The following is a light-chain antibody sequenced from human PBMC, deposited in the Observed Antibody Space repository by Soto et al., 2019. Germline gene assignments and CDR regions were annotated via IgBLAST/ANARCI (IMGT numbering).Light chain of an antibody. J-gene: IGKJ4*01. CDR1: QSVSSY. CDR2: DAS. Sequence: IGLTQSPATVSLSPGERATLSCRASQSVSSYLAWYQQKPGQAPRLLIYDASNRATGIPARFSGSGSGTDFTLTISRLEPEDFAMYYCQQYGSSPLTLGGGTKVDIK. V-gene: IGKV3-20*01. CDR3: QQYGSSPLT.